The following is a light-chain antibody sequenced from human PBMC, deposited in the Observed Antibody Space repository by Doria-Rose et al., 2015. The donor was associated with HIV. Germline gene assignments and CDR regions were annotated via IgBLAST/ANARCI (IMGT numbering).Light chain of an antibody. J-gene: IGKJ1*01. CDR2: DVS. CDR3: HQYGTSWT. CDR1: QSFQSPN. V-gene: IGKV3-20*01. Sequence: EMVMTRPPGTLLLLPGEKPPLPSRASQSFQSPNLARYKQKPGQAPSLLIYDVSTRATGIPDRFSASGSGTDFTLTINRLEPEDFALYYCHQYGTSWTFGQGTKVEI.